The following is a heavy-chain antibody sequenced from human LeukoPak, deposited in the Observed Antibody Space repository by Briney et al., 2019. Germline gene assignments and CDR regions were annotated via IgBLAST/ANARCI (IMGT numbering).Heavy chain of an antibody. CDR2: IYHSGST. Sequence: PSQTLSLTCAVSGGSLSSGGYSWSWIRQPPGKGLEWIGYIYHSGSTYYNPSLKSRVTISVDRSKNQFSLKLSSVPAADTAVYYCARVVVDPRDYGDYVNAFDIWGQGTMVTVSS. CDR3: ARVVVDPRDYGDYVNAFDI. D-gene: IGHD4-17*01. J-gene: IGHJ3*02. CDR1: GGSLSSGGYS. V-gene: IGHV4-30-2*01.